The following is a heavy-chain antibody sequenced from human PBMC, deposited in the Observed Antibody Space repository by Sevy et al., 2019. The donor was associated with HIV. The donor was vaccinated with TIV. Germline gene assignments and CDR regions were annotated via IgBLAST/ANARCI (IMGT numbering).Heavy chain of an antibody. CDR1: GGSISSRNW. D-gene: IGHD3-16*01. CDR2: IYHSGNT. J-gene: IGHJ6*02. CDR3: ARVSYASGRKTDV. V-gene: IGHV4-4*02. Sequence: SETLSLTCAVSGGSISSRNWWIWVRQPPGKGLEWIGEIYHSGNTNYNSSLKSRVTISIDKSKNKYSLKLGSVSAADTAVYYCARVSYASGRKTDVWGQGTTVTVSS.